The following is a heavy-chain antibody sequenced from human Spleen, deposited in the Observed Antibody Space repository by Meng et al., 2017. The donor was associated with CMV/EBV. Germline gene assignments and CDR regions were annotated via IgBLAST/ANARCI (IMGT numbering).Heavy chain of an antibody. V-gene: IGHV3-23*01. D-gene: IGHD1-1*01. CDR2: ISADDDTP. CDR3: SRTLRYPNALDI. CDR1: GFTFRTYA. Sequence: GESLKISCAASGFTFRTYAMSWVRQPPGKGLEWVSSISADDDTPYYADSVKGRFTISRDNSKNTLYLQMHSLRAEDTAVYYCSRTLRYPNALDIWGQGTMVTVSS. J-gene: IGHJ3*02.